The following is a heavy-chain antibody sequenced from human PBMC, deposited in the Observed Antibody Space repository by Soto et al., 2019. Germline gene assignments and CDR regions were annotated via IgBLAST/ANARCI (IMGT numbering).Heavy chain of an antibody. CDR3: ARVGLQQLGWVIRDSSCGMDV. V-gene: IGHV1-46*01. Sequence: ASVKVSCKASGYTFTSYYMHWVRQAPGQGLEWMGIINPSGGSTSYAQKFQGRVTMTRDTSTSTVYMELSSLRSEDTAVYYCARVGLQQLGWVIRDSSCGMDVWGQGTTVTVSS. CDR2: INPSGGST. J-gene: IGHJ6*02. CDR1: GYTFTSYY. D-gene: IGHD2-21*01.